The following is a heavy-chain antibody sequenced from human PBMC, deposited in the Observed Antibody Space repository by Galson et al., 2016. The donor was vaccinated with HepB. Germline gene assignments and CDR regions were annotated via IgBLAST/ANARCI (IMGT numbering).Heavy chain of an antibody. J-gene: IGHJ4*02. D-gene: IGHD4-11*01. CDR2: IKEDGSEK. V-gene: IGHV3-7*01. CDR1: GLTFSRYW. Sequence: SLRLSCATSGLTFSRYWMSWVRQAPGKGLEWVANIKEDGSEKYYVASVKGRFTISRDNAKNSMYLQMNSLRAEDTAVYYFASYFSNYVSYWGQGTLVTVSS. CDR3: ASYFSNYVSY.